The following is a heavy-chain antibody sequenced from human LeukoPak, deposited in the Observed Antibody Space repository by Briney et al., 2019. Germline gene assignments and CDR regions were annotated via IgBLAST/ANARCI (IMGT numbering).Heavy chain of an antibody. CDR1: GFTFSTYS. CDR2: ISSSSSYI. CDR3: ARSPIYGSLKGHFDY. D-gene: IGHD3-10*01. V-gene: IGHV3-21*01. Sequence: GGSLRLSCAASGFTFSTYSMNWVRQAPGKGLEWVSSISSSSSYIYYADSVKGRFTISRDNAKNSLYLQMNSLRAEDTAVYFCARSPIYGSLKGHFDYWGQGTLVTVSS. J-gene: IGHJ4*02.